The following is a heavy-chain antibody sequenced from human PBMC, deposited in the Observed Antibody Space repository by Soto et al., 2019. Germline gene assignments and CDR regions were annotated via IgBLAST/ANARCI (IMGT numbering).Heavy chain of an antibody. J-gene: IGHJ5*02. CDR1: GFTFSSYD. CDR2: IGTAGDT. V-gene: IGHV3-13*01. D-gene: IGHD6-13*01. CDR3: ARGLIAAAGRAKRYNWFDP. Sequence: EVQLVESGGGLVQPGGSLRLSCAASGFTFSSYDMHWVRQATGKGLEWVSAIGTAGDTYYPGSVKGRFTISRENAKNLFYLQMNSLRAGDTAVYYCARGLIAAAGRAKRYNWFDPWGQGTLVTLSS.